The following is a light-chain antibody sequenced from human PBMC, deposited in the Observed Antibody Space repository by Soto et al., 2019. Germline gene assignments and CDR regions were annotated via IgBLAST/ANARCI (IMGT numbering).Light chain of an antibody. CDR2: AAS. Sequence: EIALTQSPGTLSLSPGQRATLSCRASQSVTANYLDWYQQRSGQAPRLLICAASIGATGVPDRFSGSGSGTDFTLTISRLEPEDFAVYYCLEYGAPLWTFGQGTTVDIK. CDR1: QSVTANY. J-gene: IGKJ1*01. CDR3: LEYGAPLWT. V-gene: IGKV3-20*01.